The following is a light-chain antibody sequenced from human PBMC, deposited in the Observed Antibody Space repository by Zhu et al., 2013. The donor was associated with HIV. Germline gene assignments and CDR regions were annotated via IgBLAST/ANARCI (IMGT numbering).Light chain of an antibody. CDR3: QSYDSSLTVYV. CDR2: EVN. J-gene: IGLJ1*01. CDR1: SSDIGGYNF. Sequence: QSALTQPPSASGSLGQSVTISCTGTSSDIGGYNFVSWYQQHLGKAPKLMIYEVNKRPSGVPDRFSASKSGNMASLTVSGLQAEDEADYYCQSYDSSLTVYVFGTGTKVTVL. V-gene: IGLV2-8*01.